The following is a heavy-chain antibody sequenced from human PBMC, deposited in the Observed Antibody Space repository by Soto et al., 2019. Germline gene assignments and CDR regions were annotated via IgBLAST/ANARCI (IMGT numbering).Heavy chain of an antibody. CDR2: VFYGGT. V-gene: IGHV4-59*01. Sequence: PSETLSLTCSVSGRSMSSNYWSWIRQSPDKGLEWLGYVFYGGTDYNPSLEGRVSMSVETPKSQFSLKLTSVTAADTAVYYCASYRGAFYFDSWVQGIQVTSPQ. CDR1: GRSMSSNY. D-gene: IGHD4-4*01. J-gene: IGHJ4*02. CDR3: ASYRGAFYFDS.